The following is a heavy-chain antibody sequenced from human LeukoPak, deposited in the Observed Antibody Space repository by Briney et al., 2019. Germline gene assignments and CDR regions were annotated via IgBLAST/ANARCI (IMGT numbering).Heavy chain of an antibody. CDR2: ISSSGSTI. Sequence: GGSLRLSCAASGFTFSSYEMNWVRQAPGKGLEWVSYISSSGSTIYYADSVKGRFTISRDNAKNSLYLQMNSLRAEDTAMYYCARLYCSSTSCYYYYYYMDVWGKGTTVTVSS. CDR1: GFTFSSYE. J-gene: IGHJ6*03. D-gene: IGHD2-2*01. V-gene: IGHV3-48*03. CDR3: ARLYCSSTSCYYYYYYMDV.